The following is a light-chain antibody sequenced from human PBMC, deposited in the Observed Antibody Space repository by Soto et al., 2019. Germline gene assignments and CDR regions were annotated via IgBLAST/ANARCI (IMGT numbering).Light chain of an antibody. CDR1: SSDIGDYNY. CDR3: SSYTRSGIPVVL. CDR2: DVT. Sequence: QSALTQPASVSGSPGQSITISCTGASSDIGDYNYVSWYQQHPGKAPKLMIYDVTNRPSGVSNRFSGSKSGNTASLTISGLQAEDEADYYCSSYTRSGIPVVLFGGGTKVTVL. V-gene: IGLV2-14*03. J-gene: IGLJ2*01.